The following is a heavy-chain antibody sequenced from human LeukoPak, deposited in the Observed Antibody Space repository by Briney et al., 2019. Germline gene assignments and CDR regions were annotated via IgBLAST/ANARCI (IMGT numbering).Heavy chain of an antibody. J-gene: IGHJ5*02. V-gene: IGHV1-8*03. CDR1: GGTFSSYA. Sequence: ASVKVSCKASGGTFSSYAISWVRQATGQGLEWMGWLNPNTGNTGYAQKFQGRVTITRNTSISTAYLELSSLRSEDTAIYYCARMYYYDNSGDDNWFDPWGQGTLVTVSS. D-gene: IGHD3-22*01. CDR2: LNPNTGNT. CDR3: ARMYYYDNSGDDNWFDP.